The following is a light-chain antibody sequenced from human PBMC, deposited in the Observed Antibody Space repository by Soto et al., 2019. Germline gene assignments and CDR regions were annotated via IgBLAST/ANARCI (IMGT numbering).Light chain of an antibody. CDR1: QSIGTK. Sequence: EIVMTQFPATLSNSQVESSTFSFRASQSIGTKLAWYQQRPGQAPRLLMYGASTGATGIPARFSGSGSGTEFTLTIGSLQSDDFAVYYCQQYSSWVWTFGQGTKVDIK. CDR2: GAS. CDR3: QQYSSWVWT. V-gene: IGKV3-15*01. J-gene: IGKJ1*01.